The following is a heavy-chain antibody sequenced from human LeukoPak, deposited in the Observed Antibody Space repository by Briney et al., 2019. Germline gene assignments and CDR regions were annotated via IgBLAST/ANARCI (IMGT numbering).Heavy chain of an antibody. Sequence: SGTLSLTCAVYGGSFSGYYWSWIRQPPGKGLEWIGEIHHSGSTNYSPSLKSRVTISVDTSKNQFSLKLSSVTAADTAVYYCARSRGWLQSHPLGYWGQGTLVAVSS. CDR1: GGSFSGYY. V-gene: IGHV4-34*01. J-gene: IGHJ4*02. CDR3: ARSRGWLQSHPLGY. CDR2: IHHSGST. D-gene: IGHD5-24*01.